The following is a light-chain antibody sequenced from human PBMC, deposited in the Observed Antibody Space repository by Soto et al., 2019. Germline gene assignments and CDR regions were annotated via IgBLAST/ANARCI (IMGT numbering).Light chain of an antibody. Sequence: IHMTQSLSSMSASVCGSSTITCQSRECISNYLNWYQQKPGKAPKLLIYDASNLETGVPSRFSGSGSGTDFTFTISSLQPEDIATYYCQQYDNLPLTFGGGTKVDIK. CDR1: ECISNY. CDR2: DAS. CDR3: QQYDNLPLT. J-gene: IGKJ4*01. V-gene: IGKV1-33*01.